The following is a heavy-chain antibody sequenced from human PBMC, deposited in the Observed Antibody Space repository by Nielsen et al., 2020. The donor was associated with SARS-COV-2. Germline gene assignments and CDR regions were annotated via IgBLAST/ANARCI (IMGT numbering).Heavy chain of an antibody. CDR3: ARDSDGWSFDY. CDR1: GYTFTAYA. J-gene: IGHJ4*02. Sequence: ASVKVSCKASGYTFTAYAIHWVRQDPGQRLEWMGWTNSDSGNTKYSQKFRGRVTMTRDTSTSTLYMELNSLKSEDTAVYYCARDSDGWSFDYWGQGTLVTVSS. CDR2: TNSDSGNT. V-gene: IGHV1-3*04. D-gene: IGHD6-19*01.